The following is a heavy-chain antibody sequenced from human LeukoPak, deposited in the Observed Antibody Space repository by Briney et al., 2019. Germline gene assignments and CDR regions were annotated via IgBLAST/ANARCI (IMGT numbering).Heavy chain of an antibody. D-gene: IGHD1-26*01. J-gene: IGHJ4*02. CDR3: AREGPIGRRVPIPFDY. Sequence: ASVKVSCKASGYTFTSYGISWVRQAPGQGLEWMGWISAYNSNTHYAQKLQGRVTMTTDTSTSTAYMEVRSLRSDDTAVYYCAREGPIGRRVPIPFDYWGQGTLVTVSS. CDR1: GYTFTSYG. CDR2: ISAYNSNT. V-gene: IGHV1-18*01.